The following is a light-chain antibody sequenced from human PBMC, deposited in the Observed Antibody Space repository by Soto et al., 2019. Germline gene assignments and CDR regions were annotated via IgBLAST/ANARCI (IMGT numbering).Light chain of an antibody. CDR3: SSYTSSGTLVV. CDR2: DVS. CDR1: SSDVGGYNY. J-gene: IGLJ2*01. V-gene: IGLV2-14*01. Sequence: QSVLTQPASVSGSPGQSITISCTGTSSDVGGYNYVSWYQQHPGKAPELMIYDVSYRPSGVSNRFSGSKSGNTASLTISGLQAEDEADYYCSSYTSSGTLVVFGGGTKLTVL.